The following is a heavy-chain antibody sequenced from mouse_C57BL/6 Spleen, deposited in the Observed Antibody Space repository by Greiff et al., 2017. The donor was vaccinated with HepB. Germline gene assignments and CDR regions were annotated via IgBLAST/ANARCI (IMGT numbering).Heavy chain of an antibody. CDR1: GYTFTSYW. V-gene: IGHV1-74*01. J-gene: IGHJ2*01. CDR3: AIDGTVVALDC. D-gene: IGHD1-1*01. CDR2: IHPSDSDT. Sequence: QVQLQQPGAELVKPGASVKVSCKASGYTFTSYWMHWVKQRPGQGLEWIGRIHPSDSDTNYNQKFKGKATLTVDKSSSTAYMQLSSLTSEDSAVYYCAIDGTVVALDCWGQGTTVTVSS.